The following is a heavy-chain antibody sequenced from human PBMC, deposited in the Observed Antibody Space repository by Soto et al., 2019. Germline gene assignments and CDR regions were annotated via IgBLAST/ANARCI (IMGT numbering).Heavy chain of an antibody. Sequence: SETLSLTCAVSGYSMSSGYYWSWIRQPPGKGLEWLGSIYHSGSTYYNPSLKSRVTISVDTSKNQFSLKLSSVTAADTAVYYCARDAYGGNSDFDIWGQGTMVTVSS. CDR3: ARDAYGGNSDFDI. D-gene: IGHD4-17*01. V-gene: IGHV4-38-2*02. J-gene: IGHJ3*02. CDR1: GYSMSSGYY. CDR2: IYHSGST.